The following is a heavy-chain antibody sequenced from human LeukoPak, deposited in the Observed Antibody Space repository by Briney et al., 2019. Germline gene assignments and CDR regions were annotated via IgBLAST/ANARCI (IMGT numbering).Heavy chain of an antibody. CDR3: AKTLIALDTAMAS. CDR1: GGSFSGYY. Sequence: SETLSLTCAVYGGSFSGYYWSWIRQPPGKGLEWIGEINHSGSTNYNPSLKSRVTISVDTSKNQFSLKLSSVTAADTAVYYCAKTLIALDTAMASWGQGTLVTVSS. CDR2: INHSGST. D-gene: IGHD5-18*01. J-gene: IGHJ4*02. V-gene: IGHV4-34*01.